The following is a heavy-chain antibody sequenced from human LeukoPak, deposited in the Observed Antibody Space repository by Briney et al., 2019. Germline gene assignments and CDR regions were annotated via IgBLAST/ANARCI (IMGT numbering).Heavy chain of an antibody. Sequence: GGSLRLSCTASGFTFSNYGLLWVRQAAGKGLEWMAVIWHDGSRTHYADSLKGRFTISRDNSKDTAFLQMNSLTVEDTATYYCAGAISKGAGIDSWGQGTLVTVSS. V-gene: IGHV3-33*03. J-gene: IGHJ4*02. CDR2: IWHDGSRT. D-gene: IGHD1-26*01. CDR1: GFTFSNYG. CDR3: AGAISKGAGIDS.